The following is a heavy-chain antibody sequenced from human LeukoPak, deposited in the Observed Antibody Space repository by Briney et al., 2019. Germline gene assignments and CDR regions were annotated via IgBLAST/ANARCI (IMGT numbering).Heavy chain of an antibody. CDR3: ARGASGSFLQFDY. D-gene: IGHD1-26*01. V-gene: IGHV3-21*01. J-gene: IGHJ4*02. Sequence: PGGSLRLSCAASGFTFSSYSMNWVRQAPGKGLEWVSSISSSSSYIYYADSVKGRFTISRDNAKNSLYLQMNSLRAEDTAVYYCARGASGSFLQFDYWGQGTLVTVSS. CDR2: ISSSSSYI. CDR1: GFTFSSYS.